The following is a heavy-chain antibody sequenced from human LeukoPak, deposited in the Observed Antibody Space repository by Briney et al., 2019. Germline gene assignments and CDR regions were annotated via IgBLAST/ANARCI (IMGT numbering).Heavy chain of an antibody. CDR2: IYSGGST. V-gene: IGHV3-53*01. J-gene: IGHJ5*02. Sequence: GSLRLSCAASGFTVSSNYMSWVRQAPGKGLEWVSVIYSGGSTYYADSVKGRFTISRDNSKNTLYLQMNSLRAEDTAVYYCARGGDHCGGDCYPNWFDPWGQGTLVTVSS. CDR3: ARGGDHCGGDCYPNWFDP. CDR1: GFTVSSNY. D-gene: IGHD2-21*02.